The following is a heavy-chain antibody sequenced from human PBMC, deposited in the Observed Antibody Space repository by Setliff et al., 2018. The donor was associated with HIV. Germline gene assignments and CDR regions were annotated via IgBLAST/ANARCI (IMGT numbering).Heavy chain of an antibody. J-gene: IGHJ4*02. CDR3: ATRPRIAARPFDY. CDR1: GVSIGSGDYY. V-gene: IGHV4-31*03. D-gene: IGHD6-6*01. Sequence: SETLSLTCSVSGVSIGSGDYYWHWIRQHPETALEWIGYIFHSGDTYYNPSLKSRMSMSVDTSKNQFSLELTSLTAADTAVYYCATRPRIAARPFDYWGQGMLVTVSS. CDR2: IFHSGDT.